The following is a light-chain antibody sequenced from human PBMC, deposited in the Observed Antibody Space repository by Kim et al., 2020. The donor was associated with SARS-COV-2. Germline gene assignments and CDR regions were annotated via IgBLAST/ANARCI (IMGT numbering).Light chain of an antibody. V-gene: IGKV3-20*01. CDR1: QSVSDTY. CDR2: GTS. Sequence: EIVLTQSPGTLSLSPGERATLSCRASQSVSDTYLAWYQHKAGQAPRLLMYGTSNRAIGIPDRFSGSGSGIDFTLTISRLEPEDFAVYYCQQYGGSPPFTFGQGTKLEIK. J-gene: IGKJ2*01. CDR3: QQYGGSPPFT.